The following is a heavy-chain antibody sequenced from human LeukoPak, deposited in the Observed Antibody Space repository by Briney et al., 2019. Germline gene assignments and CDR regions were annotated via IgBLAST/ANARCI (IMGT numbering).Heavy chain of an antibody. D-gene: IGHD6-13*01. CDR1: GFTFNNYY. CDR3: AKRQLPAGGFFDY. J-gene: IGHJ4*02. CDR2: ISGSGGNT. Sequence: GSLRLSCAASGFTFNNYYMSWVRQAPGKGLEWVSAISGSGGNTYYADSVKGRFTISRDSSKNTLYLQMSSLRAEDTAVYYCAKRQLPAGGFFDYWGQGTLVTVSS. V-gene: IGHV3-23*01.